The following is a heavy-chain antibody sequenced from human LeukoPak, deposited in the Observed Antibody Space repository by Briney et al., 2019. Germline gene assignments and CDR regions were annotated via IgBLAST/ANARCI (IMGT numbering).Heavy chain of an antibody. D-gene: IGHD3-22*01. CDR1: GFTFSIYA. Sequence: GGSLRLPCGASGFTFSIYAMIGVRQAPGKGLQCVSSITSRGESTWYVDSVKGRFTITRDNSENTLYLQMHSLRAEDTAVYYCARDRPNYYGSDGHYYRRDGDYWGRGTLVSVSS. V-gene: IGHV3-23*01. J-gene: IGHJ4*02. CDR2: ITSRGEST. CDR3: ARDRPNYYGSDGHYYRRDGDY.